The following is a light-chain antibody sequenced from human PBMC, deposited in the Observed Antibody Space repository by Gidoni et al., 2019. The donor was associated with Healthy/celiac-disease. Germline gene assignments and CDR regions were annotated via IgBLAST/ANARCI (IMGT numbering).Light chain of an antibody. Sequence: EIVLTQSPATLSVYPGERATHSCRASQRVSSNLAWYQQKPGQAPRLLIYGASTRATGIPARFSGSGSGTEFTLTISSLQSEDFAVYYCQQYNNWPPMYTFGQGTKLEIK. J-gene: IGKJ2*01. CDR1: QRVSSN. V-gene: IGKV3-15*01. CDR3: QQYNNWPPMYT. CDR2: GAS.